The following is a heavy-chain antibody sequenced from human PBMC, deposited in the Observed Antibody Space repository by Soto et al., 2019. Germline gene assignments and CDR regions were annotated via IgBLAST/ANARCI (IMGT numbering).Heavy chain of an antibody. D-gene: IGHD2-2*01. J-gene: IGHJ5*02. V-gene: IGHV5-10-1*01. CDR2: IDPRDSYV. CDR1: GYTFTTFW. CDR3: ARIYCTTTTCDSWFDP. Sequence: PGESLKISCTGFGYTFTTFWISWVRQMPGKGLEWMGRIDPRDSYVTYSPSFEGHVTISADKSISTAYLQWGSLKASDTAMYYCARIYCTTTTCDSWFDPWGQGTLVTV.